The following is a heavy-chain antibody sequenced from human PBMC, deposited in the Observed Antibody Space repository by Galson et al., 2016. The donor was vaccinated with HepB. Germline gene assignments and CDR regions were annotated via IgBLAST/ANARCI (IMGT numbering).Heavy chain of an antibody. CDR2: IDDSGST. D-gene: IGHD2-8*02. CDR1: GGSINSGFYY. V-gene: IGHV4-31*03. Sequence: TLSLTCTVSGGSINSGFYYWSWIRQHPGKGLEWIGYIDDSGSTYYNPSLKSRVIISIDTSKNQFSLKLTSVTAADTAVYYCARDHCTGGVCYSSPWYYGMDVWGQGTTVTVSS. CDR3: ARDHCTGGVCYSSPWYYGMDV. J-gene: IGHJ6*02.